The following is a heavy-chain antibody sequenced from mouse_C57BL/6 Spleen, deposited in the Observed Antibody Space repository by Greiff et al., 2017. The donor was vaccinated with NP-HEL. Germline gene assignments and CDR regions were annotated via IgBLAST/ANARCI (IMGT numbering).Heavy chain of an antibody. CDR2: ISSGSSTI. CDR1: GFTFSDYG. D-gene: IGHD4-1*01. V-gene: IGHV5-17*01. J-gene: IGHJ4*01. Sequence: EVQLVESGGGLVKPGGSLKLSCAASGFTFSDYGMHWVRQAPEKGLEWVAYISSGSSTIYYADTVKGRFTISRDNAKNTLFLQMTSLRSEDAAMYYCARRWDDAMDYWGQGTSVTVSS. CDR3: ARRWDDAMDY.